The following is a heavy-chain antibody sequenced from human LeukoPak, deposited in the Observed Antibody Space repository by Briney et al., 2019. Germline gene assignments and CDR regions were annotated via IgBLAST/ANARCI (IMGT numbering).Heavy chain of an antibody. CDR1: GYTFTGYY. V-gene: IGHV1-69*13. Sequence: GASVTVSCTASGYTFTGYYMHWVRQAPGQGLEWMGGIIPIFGTANYAQKFQGRVTITADESTSTAYMELSSLRSEDTAVYYCARVGTMVRGVIKSSWFDYWGQGTLVTASS. D-gene: IGHD3-10*01. CDR2: IIPIFGTA. J-gene: IGHJ4*02. CDR3: ARVGTMVRGVIKSSWFDY.